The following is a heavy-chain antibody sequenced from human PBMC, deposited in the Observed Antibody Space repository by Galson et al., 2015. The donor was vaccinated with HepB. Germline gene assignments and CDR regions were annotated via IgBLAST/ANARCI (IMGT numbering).Heavy chain of an antibody. J-gene: IGHJ6*02. V-gene: IGHV1-3*01. CDR3: ARDGYRYSGSWYGPSYGMDV. CDR1: GYTFTSYA. CDR2: INAGNGNT. Sequence: SVKVSCKASGYTFTSYAMHWVRQAPGQRLEWMGWINAGNGNTKYSQKFQGRVTITRDTSASTAYMELSSLRSEDTAVYYCARDGYRYSGSWYGPSYGMDVWGQGTTVTVSS. D-gene: IGHD6-13*01.